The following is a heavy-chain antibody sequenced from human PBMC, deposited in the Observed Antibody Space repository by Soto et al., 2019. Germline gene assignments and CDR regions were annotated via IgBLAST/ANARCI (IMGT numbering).Heavy chain of an antibody. CDR3: ARRQWLVGGYYYGLDV. D-gene: IGHD6-19*01. CDR1: GCTFTSYG. Sequence: QVQQVQSGAEVKKPGASVKVSCKASGCTFTSYGISWVRQAPGQGLEWMGWTSAYNGNTNYAQKLQGRVTMTTDTSTSTAYMELRSLRSDDTAVYYCARRQWLVGGYYYGLDVWGQGTTVTVSS. CDR2: TSAYNGNT. V-gene: IGHV1-18*01. J-gene: IGHJ6*02.